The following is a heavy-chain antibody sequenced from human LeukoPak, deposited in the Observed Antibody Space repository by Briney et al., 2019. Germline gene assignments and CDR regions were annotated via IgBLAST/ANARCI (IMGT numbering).Heavy chain of an antibody. D-gene: IGHD3-10*01. CDR2: IYYSGST. J-gene: IGHJ4*02. CDR3: ATGPITMVRGVRSRTFDY. CDR1: GGSISSYY. Sequence: SETLSLTCTGSGGSISSYYWSWIRQPPGKGLEWIGYIYYSGSTNYNPSLKSRVTISVDTSKNQFSLKLSSVTAADTAVYYCATGPITMVRGVRSRTFDYWGQGTLVTVSS. V-gene: IGHV4-59*01.